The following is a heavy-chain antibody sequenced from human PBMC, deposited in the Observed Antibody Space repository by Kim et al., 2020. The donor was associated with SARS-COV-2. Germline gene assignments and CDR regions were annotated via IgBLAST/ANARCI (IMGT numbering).Heavy chain of an antibody. Sequence: GGSLRLSCAASGLTFDDYAMHWVRQAPGKGLEWVSGISWNSGSIGYADSVKGRFTISRDNAKNSLYLQMNSLRAEDTALYYCAKSGELLSWLGAALDYWGQGTLVTVSS. J-gene: IGHJ4*02. CDR2: ISWNSGSI. CDR1: GLTFDDYA. D-gene: IGHD3-10*01. V-gene: IGHV3-9*01. CDR3: AKSGELLSWLGAALDY.